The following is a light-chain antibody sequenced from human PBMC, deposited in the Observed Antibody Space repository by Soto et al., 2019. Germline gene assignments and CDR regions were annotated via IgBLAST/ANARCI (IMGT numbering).Light chain of an antibody. CDR3: QQYNNWLSRK. CDR2: GAS. V-gene: IGKV3-15*01. J-gene: IGKJ1*01. Sequence: EIVLTQSPGTLSLSPGERATLSCRASRSVSSSYLAWYQQKPGQAPRLLIYGASSRATGIPARFSGSGSGKEFTLTISSLQSEDFAVYYCQQYNNWLSRKFGQSTKVDI. CDR1: RSVSSSY.